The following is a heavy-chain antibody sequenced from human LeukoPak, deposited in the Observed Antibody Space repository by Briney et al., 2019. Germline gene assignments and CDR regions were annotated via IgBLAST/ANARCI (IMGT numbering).Heavy chain of an antibody. CDR3: ARDDPWYFDL. V-gene: IGHV4-34*01. CDR2: INHSGST. Sequence: PSETLSLTCAVYGGSFSGYYWSWIRQPPGKGLEWIGEINHSGSTNYNPSLKSRVTISVDTSKIQFSLKLSSVTAADTAVYYCARDDPWYFDLWGRGTLVTVSS. CDR1: GGSFSGYY. J-gene: IGHJ2*01.